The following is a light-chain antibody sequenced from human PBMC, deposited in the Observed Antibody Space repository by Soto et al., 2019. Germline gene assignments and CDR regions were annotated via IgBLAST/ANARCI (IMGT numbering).Light chain of an antibody. J-gene: IGKJ1*01. CDR3: QQYYKWPRT. Sequence: IVMTQSPAILSLSPGERATLSCRASQSVDSSLAWYQQKPGQAPRLLIHGASTRAPGIPARFSGSGSGTEFTLTISSLQSEDFAVYHCQQYYKWPRTFGQGTKVDIK. CDR1: QSVDSS. CDR2: GAS. V-gene: IGKV3-15*01.